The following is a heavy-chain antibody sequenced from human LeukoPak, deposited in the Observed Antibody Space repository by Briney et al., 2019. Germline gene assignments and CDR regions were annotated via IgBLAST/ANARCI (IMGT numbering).Heavy chain of an antibody. Sequence: GESLKISCKGSGYSFTSYWIGWVRQMPGKGLEWMGIIYPGDSDTRYSPSFQGQVTISADKSISTAYLQWSSLKASDTAMYYCARRGEMATAYYYYGMDVWGQGTRSPSP. CDR2: IYPGDSDT. CDR1: GYSFTSYW. D-gene: IGHD5-24*01. J-gene: IGHJ6*02. V-gene: IGHV5-51*01. CDR3: ARRGEMATAYYYYGMDV.